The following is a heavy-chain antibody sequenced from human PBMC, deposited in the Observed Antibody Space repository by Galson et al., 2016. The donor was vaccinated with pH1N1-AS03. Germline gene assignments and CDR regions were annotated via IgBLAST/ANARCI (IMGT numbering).Heavy chain of an antibody. D-gene: IGHD3-22*01. CDR2: ISTYTGNT. CDR3: AREVYHYDNTDSKIRCDY. Sequence: SVKVSCKASGYTFTSFGIRWVRQAPGQGLEWMGWISTYTGNTNYAQRLQGRVTMTTDTSTSTAYMELRGLRSDDTAFYYCAREVYHYDNTDSKIRCDYWGQGTLVTVSS. V-gene: IGHV1-18*01. J-gene: IGHJ4*02. CDR1: GYTFTSFG.